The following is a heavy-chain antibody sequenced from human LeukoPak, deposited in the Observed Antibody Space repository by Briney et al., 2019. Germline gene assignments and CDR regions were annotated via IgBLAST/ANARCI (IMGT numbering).Heavy chain of an antibody. V-gene: IGHV4-38-2*02. CDR3: ARSPDILTGENFDY. CDR1: GYSISSGYY. Sequence: SETLSLTCTVSGYSISSGYYWSWIRQPAGKGLEWIGRISSSGSTNYNPSLKSRVTISVDTSKNQFSLKLSSVTAADTAVYYCARSPDILTGENFDYWGQGTLVTVSS. D-gene: IGHD3-9*01. CDR2: ISSSGST. J-gene: IGHJ4*02.